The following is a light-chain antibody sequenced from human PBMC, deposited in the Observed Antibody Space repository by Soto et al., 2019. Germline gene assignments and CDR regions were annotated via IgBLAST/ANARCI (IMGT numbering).Light chain of an antibody. CDR1: SSDVGGYNY. CDR2: EVS. CDR3: SSYTSRSTLYV. J-gene: IGLJ1*01. Sequence: QSVLTQPASVSGSPGQSITISCTGTSSDVGGYNYVSWYQQHPGKAPKLMISEVSNRPSGVSNRFSGSKSGNTASLTISGLQAEDEADYYCSSYTSRSTLYVFGIGTKVTVL. V-gene: IGLV2-14*01.